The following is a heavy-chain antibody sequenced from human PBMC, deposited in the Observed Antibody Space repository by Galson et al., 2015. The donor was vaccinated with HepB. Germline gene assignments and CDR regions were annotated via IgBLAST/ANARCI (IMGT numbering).Heavy chain of an antibody. CDR1: GSTFSDYY. V-gene: IGHV3-11*06. CDR2: ISASTIYT. CDR3: ARVADADYGDHTHFDS. Sequence: SLRLSCAASGSTFSDYYMSRIRQAPGKGLEWLSYISASTIYTNYADSVKGRFTVSRDNAKNSLNLQMNSLRAEDTAVYYCARVADADYGDHTHFDSWGQGTLVTVSS. J-gene: IGHJ4*02. D-gene: IGHD4-17*01.